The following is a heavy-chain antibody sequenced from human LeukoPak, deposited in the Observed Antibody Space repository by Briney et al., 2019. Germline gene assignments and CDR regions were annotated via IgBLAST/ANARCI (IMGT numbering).Heavy chain of an antibody. V-gene: IGHV1-18*01. CDR3: ARGGGVTAFDP. J-gene: IGHJ5*02. Sequence: ASVKVSCKASGYTFSTSGITWVRQAPGQGLEWMGWISPYNGNAKSAQKFQGRVTMTTDTSTSTAYMELWSLRSDDAAVYYCARGGGVTAFDPWGQGTLVTVSS. D-gene: IGHD3-16*01. CDR2: ISPYNGNA. CDR1: GYTFSTSG.